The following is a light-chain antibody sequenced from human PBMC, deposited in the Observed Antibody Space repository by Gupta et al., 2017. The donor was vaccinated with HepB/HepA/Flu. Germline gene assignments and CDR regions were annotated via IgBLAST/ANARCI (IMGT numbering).Light chain of an antibody. CDR1: SSDVGSYIF. V-gene: IGLV2-23*02. Sequence: QSALTQPASVSGSPGQSTTIPCTGTSSDVGSYIFVSWYQQHPGKAPKLMIYEVRKRPSGVSNRFSGSKSGNTASLTISGLQADDEADYYCCSYAGSSTYVFGTGTKVTVL. J-gene: IGLJ1*01. CDR2: EVR. CDR3: CSYAGSSTYV.